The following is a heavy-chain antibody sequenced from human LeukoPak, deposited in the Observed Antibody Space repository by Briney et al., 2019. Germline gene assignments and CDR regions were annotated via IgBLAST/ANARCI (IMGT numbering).Heavy chain of an antibody. CDR3: ARGMKYSTGWYYMDV. Sequence: PGGSLRLSCAASGFSFSLYNMNWVRQAPGKGLEWVSYISRTSSTIYYADSVKGRFTISRDNDKNSLYLQMNSLRAEDTAVYYCARGMKYSTGWYYMDVWGKGTTVTISS. CDR2: ISRTSSTI. J-gene: IGHJ6*03. CDR1: GFSFSLYN. V-gene: IGHV3-48*01. D-gene: IGHD6-19*01.